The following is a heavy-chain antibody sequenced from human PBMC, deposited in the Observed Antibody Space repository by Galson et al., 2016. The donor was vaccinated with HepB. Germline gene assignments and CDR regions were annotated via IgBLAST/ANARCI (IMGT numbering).Heavy chain of an antibody. J-gene: IGHJ4*02. CDR2: ISGSGDTA. Sequence: SLRLSCAASGFTFSSYAMSWVRQAPGKGLEWVSAISGSGDTAFYTDSVKGRFTISRDNSENTLHLQMNSLRAGDTALYYCAKGVNQQHPYYFDSWGQGILVTVSS. CDR1: GFTFSSYA. CDR3: AKGVNQQHPYYFDS. V-gene: IGHV3-23*01. D-gene: IGHD1-14*01.